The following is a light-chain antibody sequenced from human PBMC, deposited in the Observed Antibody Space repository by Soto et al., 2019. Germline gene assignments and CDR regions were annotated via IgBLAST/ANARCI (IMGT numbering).Light chain of an antibody. V-gene: IGKV1-27*01. CDR2: AAS. CDR1: QGISNY. J-gene: IGKJ5*01. Sequence: DIPMTQSPSSLSASVGDRVTITCRASQGISNYLAWYQQKPGKGPKLLIYAASTLQSGVPSRFSGSGSGTDFTLTISSLQPEDVATYYCQKYNSASTFGQGTRLEIK. CDR3: QKYNSAST.